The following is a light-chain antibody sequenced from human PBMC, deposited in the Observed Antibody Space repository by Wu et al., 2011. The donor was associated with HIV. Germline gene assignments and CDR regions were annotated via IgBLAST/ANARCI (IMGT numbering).Light chain of an antibody. CDR2: DVS. CDR3: QQYGSSRT. J-gene: IGKJ2*01. Sequence: EIVLTQSPDTLSLSPGERATLSCRASQSVAYSLAWYQHKPGQALRLLIHDVSSRATGIPTRFSGSGSGTDFTLTISSLEPEDFAVYYCQQYGSSRTFGQGTKLEIK. V-gene: IGKV3-20*01. CDR1: QSVAYS.